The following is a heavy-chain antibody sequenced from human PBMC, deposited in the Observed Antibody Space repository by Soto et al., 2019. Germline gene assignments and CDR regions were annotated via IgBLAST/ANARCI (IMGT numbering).Heavy chain of an antibody. CDR1: GFTFSTSV. J-gene: IGHJ1*01. V-gene: IGHV3-30-3*01. CDR2: ISNDGTRT. CDR3: ATEDYSSGYAGTFRH. Sequence: QVQLVESGGGVVQPGRSLRLSCAASGFTFSTSVMHWVRQGPGKGLEWVTGISNDGTRTHYADSVKGRFTTSRDNYKNILYLQIDSLPSEDTALYYCATEDYSSGYAGTFRHWGQGTLVTVTS. D-gene: IGHD4-4*01.